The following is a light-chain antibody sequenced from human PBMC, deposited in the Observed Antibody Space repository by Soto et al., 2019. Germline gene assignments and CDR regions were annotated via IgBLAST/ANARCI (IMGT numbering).Light chain of an antibody. V-gene: IGKV3-20*01. CDR2: GSS. CDR3: QQYGSSPPYT. Sequence: EIVLTQSPGTLSLSPGERVTLSCRASQTVSSSYLAWYQQKPGQAPRLLIYGSSRRAAGIPDRFSGSGSGSDFTLTISRLEPEDFAVYYCQQYGSSPPYTFGQGTKREIK. J-gene: IGKJ2*01. CDR1: QTVSSSY.